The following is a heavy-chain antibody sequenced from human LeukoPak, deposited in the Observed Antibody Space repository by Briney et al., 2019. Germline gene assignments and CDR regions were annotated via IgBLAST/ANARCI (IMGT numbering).Heavy chain of an antibody. CDR2: INPNSGGT. Sequence: GASVKVSCKASGYTFTGYYMHWVRQAPGQGLEWMGWINPNSGGTNYAQKFQGRVTMTRDTSISTAYMELSRLRSDDTAVYYCARDRGSAIPPIGSLYYYYYYMDVWGKGTTVTVSS. CDR1: GYTFTGYY. CDR3: ARDRGSAIPPIGSLYYYYYYMDV. D-gene: IGHD2-21*01. V-gene: IGHV1-2*02. J-gene: IGHJ6*03.